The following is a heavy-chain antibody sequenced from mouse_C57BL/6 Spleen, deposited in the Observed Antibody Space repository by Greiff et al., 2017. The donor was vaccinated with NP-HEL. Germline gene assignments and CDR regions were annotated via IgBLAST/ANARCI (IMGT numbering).Heavy chain of an antibody. V-gene: IGHV10-1*01. CDR2: IRSKSNNYAT. J-gene: IGHJ2*01. CDR1: GFSFNTYA. D-gene: IGHD1-1*01. Sequence: EVHLVESGGGLVQPKGSLKLSCAASGFSFNTYAMNWVRQAPGKGLEWVARIRSKSNNYATYYADSVKDRFTISRDDSESMLYLQMNNLKTEDTAMYYCVRHYYGSSFFDYWGQAPLSQSPQ. CDR3: VRHYYGSSFFDY.